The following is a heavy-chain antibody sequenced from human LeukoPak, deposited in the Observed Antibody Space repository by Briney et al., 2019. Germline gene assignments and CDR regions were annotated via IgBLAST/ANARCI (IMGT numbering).Heavy chain of an antibody. J-gene: IGHJ4*02. CDR1: GFTFSDYY. V-gene: IGHV3-11*01. CDR2: ISISGSTT. Sequence: GRCLRLSCAASGFTFSDYYVSWIRQAPGEGLEWVPYISISGSTTSYAASVKCPFTNSRPNAKNSLYLQMNSLRAEDTAVYYCASRPPSETYYAVFDYWGQGTLVTVSS. D-gene: IGHD3-3*01. CDR3: ASRPPSETYYAVFDY.